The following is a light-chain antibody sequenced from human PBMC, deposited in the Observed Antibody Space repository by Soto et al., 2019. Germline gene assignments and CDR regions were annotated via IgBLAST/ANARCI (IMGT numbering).Light chain of an antibody. CDR3: NSYTTSTTLL. J-gene: IGLJ2*01. CDR2: DVS. Sequence: QSALTQPRSVSGSPGQSVTISCTGTSGDGGDYDYVSWYQQHPGKAPKVLLYDVSKRPSGVPDRFSGSRSGNTASLTISGLQADDEGDYYCNSYTTSTTLLFGGGTKLTVL. V-gene: IGLV2-11*01. CDR1: SGDGGDYDY.